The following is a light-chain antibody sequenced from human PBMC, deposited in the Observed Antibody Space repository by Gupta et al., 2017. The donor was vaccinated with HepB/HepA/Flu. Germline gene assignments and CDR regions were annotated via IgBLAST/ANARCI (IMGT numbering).Light chain of an antibody. J-gene: IGKJ1*01. CDR1: QSVSSSY. CDR3: QQYGSSPMT. V-gene: IGKV3-20*01. CDR2: GAS. Sequence: EIVLTQSPGTLSLSPGERATLSCRASQSVSSSYLGWYQQKPGQAPRLLIYGASSRATGIPDRFSGSGSGTYLTLTISRLEPEDFAVYYCQQYGSSPMTFGQGTKVEIK.